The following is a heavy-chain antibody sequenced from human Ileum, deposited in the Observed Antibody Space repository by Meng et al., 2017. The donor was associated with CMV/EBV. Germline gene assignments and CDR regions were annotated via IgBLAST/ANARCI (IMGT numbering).Heavy chain of an antibody. Sequence: VQLGESGGGLVEPGGSLRLSCVASGFTFSNAWMSWVRQVTGKGLEWVAIIRNDGSYKYYADSVKGRFTISRDNSKNTLYLQMNSLEPEDTAVYYCVRINYLDHWGQGTLVTVSS. CDR2: IRNDGSYK. CDR1: GFTFSNAW. J-gene: IGHJ4*02. CDR3: VRINYLDH. V-gene: IGHV3-30*02.